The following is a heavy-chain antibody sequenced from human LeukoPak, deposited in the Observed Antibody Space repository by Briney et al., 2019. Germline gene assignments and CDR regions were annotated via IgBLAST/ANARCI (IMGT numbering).Heavy chain of an antibody. D-gene: IGHD4-17*01. CDR1: GGSISNYY. Sequence: SETLSLTCTVSGGSISNYYWNWIRQPPGKGLEWIGYTYYSGSTNYNPSLKSRVTISVDTSKNQFSLKLSSVTAADTAVYYCARDGDEHRYYYYMDVWGKGTTVTVSS. CDR3: ARDGDEHRYYYYMDV. J-gene: IGHJ6*03. V-gene: IGHV4-59*01. CDR2: TYYSGST.